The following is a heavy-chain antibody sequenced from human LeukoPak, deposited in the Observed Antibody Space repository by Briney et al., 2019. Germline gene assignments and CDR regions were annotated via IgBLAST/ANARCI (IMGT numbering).Heavy chain of an antibody. J-gene: IGHJ4*02. CDR1: GFTFSSYS. D-gene: IGHD3-22*01. CDR3: AREASGYYDSSGYYPFDY. Sequence: GGSLRLSCAASGFTFSSYSMNWVRQAPGKGLEWVSSISSSSSYIYYADSAKGRFTISSDNAKNSLYLQMNSLRAKDTAVYYCAREASGYYDSSGYYPFDYWGQGTLVTVYS. V-gene: IGHV3-21*01. CDR2: ISSSSSYI.